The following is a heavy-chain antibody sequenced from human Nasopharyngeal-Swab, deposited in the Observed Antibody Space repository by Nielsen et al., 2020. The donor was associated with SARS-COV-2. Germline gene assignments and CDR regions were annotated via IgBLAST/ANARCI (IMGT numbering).Heavy chain of an antibody. D-gene: IGHD3-9*01. J-gene: IGHJ5*02. CDR3: ARTYYDILPGYLKFDP. V-gene: IGHV4-39*01. CDR2: IYYSGST. CDR1: GGSISSSSYY. Sequence: SETLSLTCTVSGGSISSSSYYWGWIRQHPGKGLEWIGSIYYSGSTYYNPSLKSRVTITVDTSKNQFSLKLSSVTAADTAVYYCARTYYDILPGYLKFDPWGQGTLVTVSS.